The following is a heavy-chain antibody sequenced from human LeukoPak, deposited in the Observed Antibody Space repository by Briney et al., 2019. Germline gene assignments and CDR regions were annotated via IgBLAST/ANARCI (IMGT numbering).Heavy chain of an antibody. CDR2: INPNSGGT. CDR3: ARVGIAVAGQFDY. D-gene: IGHD6-19*01. Sequence: ASVTVSCKASGYTFTGYYMHWVRQAPGQGLEWMGWINPNSGGTNYAQKFQGRVTMTRDTSISTAYMELSRLRSDDTAVYYCARVGIAVAGQFDYWGQGTLVTVSS. CDR1: GYTFTGYY. J-gene: IGHJ4*02. V-gene: IGHV1-2*02.